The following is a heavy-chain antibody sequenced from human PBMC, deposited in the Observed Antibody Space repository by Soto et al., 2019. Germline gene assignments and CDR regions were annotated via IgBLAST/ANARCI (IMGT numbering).Heavy chain of an antibody. CDR2: ISSTSSTK. CDR1: GFTFSSHG. D-gene: IGHD3-10*01. CDR3: ARRITMVRGPYYYYGMDV. J-gene: IGHJ6*02. Sequence: LRLSCAASGFTFSSHGMIWVRQAPGKGLEWVSYISSTSSTKSYADSVKGRFTISRDNAKNSLYLQMNGLRDEDTAVYYCARRITMVRGPYYYYGMDVWGQGTTVTVSS. V-gene: IGHV3-48*02.